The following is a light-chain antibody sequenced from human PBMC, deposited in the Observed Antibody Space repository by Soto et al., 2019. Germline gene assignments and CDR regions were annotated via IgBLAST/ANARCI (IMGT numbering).Light chain of an antibody. CDR1: QSISSW. V-gene: IGKV1-5*03. CDR2: KAS. Sequence: DIQMTQSPSTLSASVGDRVTINCRASQSISSWLAWYQQKPGKAPKLLIYKASSLESGVPSRFSGSGSGTEFTLTISSLQPDDFATYYCQQYNSYSPKTFGQGTRLEIK. CDR3: QQYNSYSPKT. J-gene: IGKJ5*01.